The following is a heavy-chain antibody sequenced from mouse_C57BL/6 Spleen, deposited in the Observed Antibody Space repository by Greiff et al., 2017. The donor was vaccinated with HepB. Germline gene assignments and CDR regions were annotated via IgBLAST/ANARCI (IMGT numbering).Heavy chain of an antibody. V-gene: IGHV1-76*01. CDR3: ARSGYDYAMDY. CDR2: IYPGSGNT. Sequence: QVQLKQSGAELVRPGASVKLSCKASGYTFTDYYINWVKQRPGQGLEWIARIYPGSGNTYYNEKFKGKATLTAEKSSSTAYMQLSSLTSEDSAVYFCARSGYDYAMDYWGQGTSVTVSS. CDR1: GYTFTDYY. D-gene: IGHD3-2*02. J-gene: IGHJ4*01.